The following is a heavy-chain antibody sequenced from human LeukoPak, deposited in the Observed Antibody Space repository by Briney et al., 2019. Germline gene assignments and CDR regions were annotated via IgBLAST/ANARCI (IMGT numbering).Heavy chain of an antibody. Sequence: GGSLRLSCAASGFTFSSYAMSWVRQAPGKGLEWVSVIYSGGSTYYADSVKGRFTISRDNSKNTLYLQMNSLRAEDTAVYYCARDGVAGNGGVDYWGQGTLVTVSS. V-gene: IGHV3-53*01. CDR2: IYSGGST. D-gene: IGHD6-19*01. CDR1: GFTFSSYA. J-gene: IGHJ4*02. CDR3: ARDGVAGNGGVDY.